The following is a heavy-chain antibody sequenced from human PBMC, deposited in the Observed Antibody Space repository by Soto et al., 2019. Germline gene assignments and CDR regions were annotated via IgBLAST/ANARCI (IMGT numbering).Heavy chain of an antibody. V-gene: IGHV3-33*01. CDR1: GFTFSTYG. CDR2: IWYDGSNK. Sequence: QVQLVESGGGVVQPGRPLRLSCAASGFTFSTYGMHWVRQAPGKGLEWVAVIWYDGSNKYYADSVKGRFTISRDNSKNTLYLQMNSLRAEDTAVYYCARAVGPFDYWGQGTLVTVSS. CDR3: ARAVGPFDY. J-gene: IGHJ4*02.